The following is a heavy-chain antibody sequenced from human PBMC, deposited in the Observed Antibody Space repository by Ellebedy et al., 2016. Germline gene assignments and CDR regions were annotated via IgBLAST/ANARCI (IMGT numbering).Heavy chain of an antibody. J-gene: IGHJ5*02. CDR3: ARGNDYYGSGSYYNNWFDP. V-gene: IGHV4-34*01. Sequence: SETLSLXXAVYGGSFSGYYWSWIRQPPGKGLEWIGEINHSGSTNYNPSLKSRVTISVDTSKNQFSLKLSSVTAADTAVYYCARGNDYYGSGSYYNNWFDPWGQGTLVTVSS. D-gene: IGHD3-10*01. CDR2: INHSGST. CDR1: GGSFSGYY.